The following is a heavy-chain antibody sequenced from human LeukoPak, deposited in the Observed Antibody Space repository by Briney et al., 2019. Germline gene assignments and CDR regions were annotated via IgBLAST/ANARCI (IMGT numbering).Heavy chain of an antibody. V-gene: IGHV4-61*01. Sequence: PSETLSLTCTVSGGSVCSGSYYWSWIRQPPGTGLELIGYIYYSGSTNYNPSLKSRVTISVDTSKNQFSLKLSSVSAADTAVYYCARVSRGTYFDYWGQGSLVTVSS. CDR2: IYYSGST. D-gene: IGHD3-10*01. CDR1: GGSVCSGSYY. J-gene: IGHJ4*02. CDR3: ARVSRGTYFDY.